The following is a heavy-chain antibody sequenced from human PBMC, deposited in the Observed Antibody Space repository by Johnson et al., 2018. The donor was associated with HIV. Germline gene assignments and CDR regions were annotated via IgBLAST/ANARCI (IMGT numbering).Heavy chain of an antibody. J-gene: IGHJ3*01. CDR2: ISYDGSST. Sequence: VQLVESGGGVVQPGRSLRLSCAASGFTFSSYAMHWVRQAPGKGLEWVAVISYDGSSTSYADSVKGRITISRDNAKNTLYLQMNSLRAEDTAVYYCAREPGYSSGPDAFDLWGQGTMVTVSS. V-gene: IGHV3-30*04. CDR1: GFTFSSYA. CDR3: AREPGYSSGPDAFDL. D-gene: IGHD6-19*01.